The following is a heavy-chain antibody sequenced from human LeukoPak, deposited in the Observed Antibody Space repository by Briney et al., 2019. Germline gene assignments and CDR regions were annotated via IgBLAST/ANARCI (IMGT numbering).Heavy chain of an antibody. CDR1: GGSFSGYY. J-gene: IGHJ5*02. D-gene: IGHD2-2*02. V-gene: IGHV4-34*01. Sequence: SETLSLTCAVYGGSFSGYYWSWIRQPPGKGLEWIGEINHSGSTNYNPSLKSRVTISVDTSKNQFSLKLSSVTAADTAVYYCARGVRDIVVVPAAIPRAFDPWGQGTLVTVSS. CDR2: INHSGST. CDR3: ARGVRDIVVVPAAIPRAFDP.